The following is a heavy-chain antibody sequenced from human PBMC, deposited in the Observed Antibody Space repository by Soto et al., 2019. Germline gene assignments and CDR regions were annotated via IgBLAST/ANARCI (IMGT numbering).Heavy chain of an antibody. J-gene: IGHJ6*02. V-gene: IGHV4-59*08. CDR2: IYYSGST. CDR3: ARHVGTSSRWYPSRYDYGMYV. CDR1: GGSISSYY. Sequence: QVQLQESGPGLVKPSETLSLTCTVTGGSISSYYWSWIRQPPRKGLEWIACIYYSGSTNHNPSLKSRGTISVDTSKNQFTLQLSAVTAADAAVYYCARHVGTSSRWYPSRYDYGMYVWGQWTTFTVSS. D-gene: IGHD6-13*01.